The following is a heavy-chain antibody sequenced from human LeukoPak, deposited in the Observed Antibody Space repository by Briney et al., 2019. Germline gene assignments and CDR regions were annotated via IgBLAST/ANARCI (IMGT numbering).Heavy chain of an antibody. V-gene: IGHV4-59*01. D-gene: IGHD2-2*01. Sequence: SETLSLTCTVSGGSISSYYRGWIRQPPGKGLEWIGYIYYSGSTNYNPSLKSRVTISVDTSKNQFSLKLSSVTAADTAVYYCARVLSGYCSSTSCYNWFDPWGQGTLVTVSS. CDR2: IYYSGST. CDR1: GGSISSYY. CDR3: ARVLSGYCSSTSCYNWFDP. J-gene: IGHJ5*02.